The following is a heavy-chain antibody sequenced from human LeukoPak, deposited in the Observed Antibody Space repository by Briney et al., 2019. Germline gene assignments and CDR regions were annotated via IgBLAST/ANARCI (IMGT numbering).Heavy chain of an antibody. Sequence: GGSLRLSCAASGFNLRILEMNWVRQSPGKELEWVSYISSSGRVIFYADSVKGRFTISRDNAKNSLFLQMSSLRDEDTAVYYCARDRGQLVIPFFFDYWGQGILVTVSS. CDR2: ISSSGRVI. V-gene: IGHV3-48*03. CDR3: ARDRGQLVIPFFFDY. D-gene: IGHD3-9*01. CDR1: GFNLRILE. J-gene: IGHJ4*02.